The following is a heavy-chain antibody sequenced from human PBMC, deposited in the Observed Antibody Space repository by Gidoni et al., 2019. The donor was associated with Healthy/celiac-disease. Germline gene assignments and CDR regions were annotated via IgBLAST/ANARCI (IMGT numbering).Heavy chain of an antibody. CDR3: ARDGGYSGYDPNHYYYYGMDV. Sequence: EVQLVESGGGLIQPGGSLRLSCAASGFTVSSNYMSWVRQAPGKGLEWVSVIYSGGSTYYADSVKGRFTISRDNSKNTLYLQMNSLRAEDTAVYYCARDGGYSGYDPNHYYYYGMDVWGQGTTVTVSS. J-gene: IGHJ6*02. D-gene: IGHD5-12*01. CDR2: IYSGGST. V-gene: IGHV3-53*01. CDR1: GFTVSSNY.